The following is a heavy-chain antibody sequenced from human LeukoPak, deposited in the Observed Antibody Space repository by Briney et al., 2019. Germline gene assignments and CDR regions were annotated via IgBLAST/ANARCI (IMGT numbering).Heavy chain of an antibody. CDR2: IKQDGSEK. Sequence: GGSLRLSCAASGFTFSSYSMSWVRQAPGKGLEWVANIKQDGSEKYYVDSMKGRFTISRDNAKNSLDLQMNSLRAEDTAVYYCARRDYYYGSGSYYVYFDYWGQGTLVTVSS. D-gene: IGHD3-10*01. CDR1: GFTFSSYS. J-gene: IGHJ4*02. CDR3: ARRDYYYGSGSYYVYFDY. V-gene: IGHV3-7*01.